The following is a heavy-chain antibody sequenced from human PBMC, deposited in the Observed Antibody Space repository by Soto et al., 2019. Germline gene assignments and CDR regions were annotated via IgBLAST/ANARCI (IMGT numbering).Heavy chain of an antibody. D-gene: IGHD4-4*01. Sequence: QITLKESGPTLVKPTQTLTLTCTFSGFSLTTAGAGVGWIRQPPGKALEWLALTYWNDDNRYNPSLKSRLTITKDTSKNQVVLTMTNMDPVDTATYYCAHRGYGNYPRDNWFDPWGQGILVIVSS. CDR3: AHRGYGNYPRDNWFDP. V-gene: IGHV2-5*01. CDR2: TYWNDDN. CDR1: GFSLTTAGAG. J-gene: IGHJ5*02.